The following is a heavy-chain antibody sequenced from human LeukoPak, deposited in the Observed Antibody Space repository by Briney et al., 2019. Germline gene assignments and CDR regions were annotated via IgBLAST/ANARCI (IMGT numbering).Heavy chain of an antibody. Sequence: ASVKVSCKASGYTFTSYYMHWVRQAPGQGLEWMGIINPSGGSTSYAQKFQGRVTMTRDTSTSTVCMELSSLRSEDTAVYYCAREWELRDSYGVADDYWGQGTLVTVSS. CDR1: GYTFTSYY. D-gene: IGHD1-26*01. V-gene: IGHV1-46*01. CDR2: INPSGGST. J-gene: IGHJ4*02. CDR3: AREWELRDSYGVADDY.